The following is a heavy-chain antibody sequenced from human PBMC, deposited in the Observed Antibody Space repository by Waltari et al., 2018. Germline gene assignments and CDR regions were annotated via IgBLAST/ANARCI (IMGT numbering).Heavy chain of an antibody. J-gene: IGHJ6*02. V-gene: IGHV3-74*01. CDR1: GSTFSIYW. CDR2: IKREGGGT. D-gene: IGHD2-15*01. CDR3: ATHRTGGLGMDV. Sequence: EVQLVESGGDLVQPGGSLRLSCAASGSTFSIYWMHWVRQPPGKGLGCGARIKREGGGTTYADFVKGRFTTSRDNAKNTLFLQMNSLGVEDTAVYYCATHRTGGLGMDVWGQGTTVTVSS.